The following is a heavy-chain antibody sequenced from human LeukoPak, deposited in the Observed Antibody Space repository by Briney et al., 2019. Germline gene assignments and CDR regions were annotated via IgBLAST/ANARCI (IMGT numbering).Heavy chain of an antibody. CDR2: ISYDGSNK. CDR3: ASLSCPLNYDSSGCDY. V-gene: IGHV3-30*07. J-gene: IGHJ4*02. Sequence: GRSLRLSCAASGFTFSSYAMHWVRQAPGKGLEWVAVISYDGSNKYYADSVKGRFTISRDNSKNTLYLQMNSLRAEDTAVYYCASLSCPLNYDSSGCDYWGQGTLVTVSS. D-gene: IGHD3-22*01. CDR1: GFTFSSYA.